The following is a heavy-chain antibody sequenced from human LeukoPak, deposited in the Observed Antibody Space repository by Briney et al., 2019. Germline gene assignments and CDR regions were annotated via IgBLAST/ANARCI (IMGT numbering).Heavy chain of an antibody. J-gene: IGHJ4*02. Sequence: SETLSLTCTVPGGSISSYYWSWIRQPPGKGLEWIGYIYYSGSTKYNPSLKSRVSISVDTSKNQFSLKLSSVTAADTAVYYCARGAGAGYNLQPFDYWGQGTLVTVSS. CDR2: IYYSGST. CDR1: GGSISSYY. V-gene: IGHV4-59*08. CDR3: ARGAGAGYNLQPFDY. D-gene: IGHD5-24*01.